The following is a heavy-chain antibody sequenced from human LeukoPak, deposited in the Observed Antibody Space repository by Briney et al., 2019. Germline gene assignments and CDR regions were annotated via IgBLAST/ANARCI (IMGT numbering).Heavy chain of an antibody. D-gene: IGHD4-23*01. CDR1: GFTFSSYS. J-gene: IGHJ4*02. CDR2: ISTSRYI. CDR3: ARAGDDYGGHHLDY. V-gene: IGHV3-21*01. Sequence: GGSLRLSCAASGFTFSSYSMNWVRQAPGKGLEWVSSISTSRYIYYVHSVKGRFPISRDNAKNSMYLEMNSLRAEDTAVYYCARAGDDYGGHHLDYWGKGNRVTVSS.